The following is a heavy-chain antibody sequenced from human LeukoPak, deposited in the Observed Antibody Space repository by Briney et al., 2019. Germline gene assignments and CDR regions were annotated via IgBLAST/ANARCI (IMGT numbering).Heavy chain of an antibody. CDR3: ARGHYYDILTGYYPYYYYYMDV. D-gene: IGHD3-9*01. CDR2: IYYSGST. Sequence: SETLSLTCTVSGGSISTYYWNWIRQPPGKGLEWIGYIYYSGSTNYNPSLKSRVTISVDTSKNQFSLKLSSVTAADTAVYYCARGHYYDILTGYYPYYYYYMDVWGKGTTVTISS. J-gene: IGHJ6*03. CDR1: GGSISTYY. V-gene: IGHV4-59*01.